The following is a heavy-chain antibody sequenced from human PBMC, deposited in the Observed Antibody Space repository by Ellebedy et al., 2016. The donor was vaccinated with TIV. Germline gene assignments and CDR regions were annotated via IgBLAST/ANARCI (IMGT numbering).Heavy chain of an antibody. J-gene: IGHJ3*01. V-gene: IGHV3-33*01. D-gene: IGHD7-27*01. CDR3: MTRWGLGGDGFDF. CDR1: GFTFSSKA. CDR2: IWYNGTNK. Sequence: GGSLRLXXAASGFTFSSKAMHWVRQAPGKGLDWVAVIWYNGTNKYYADSVRGRFTVSRDNSKNALYLQMNSLRVEDSAIYYCMTRWGLGGDGFDFWGQGTMVTVSS.